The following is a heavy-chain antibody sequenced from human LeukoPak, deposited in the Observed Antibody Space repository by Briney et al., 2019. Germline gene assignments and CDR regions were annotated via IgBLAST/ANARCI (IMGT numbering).Heavy chain of an antibody. V-gene: IGHV3-30*18. D-gene: IGHD6-13*01. J-gene: IGHJ3*02. CDR1: GFTVSSNY. CDR3: AKDKAAGGTRGFDI. CDR2: ISFDGNNK. Sequence: KSGGSLRLSCAASGFTVSSNYMSWVRQAPGKGLKWVAGISFDGNNKNYADSVKGRFTISRDNSKNTLHLQMNSLRAEDTAVYFCAKDKAAGGTRGFDIWGQGAMVTVSS.